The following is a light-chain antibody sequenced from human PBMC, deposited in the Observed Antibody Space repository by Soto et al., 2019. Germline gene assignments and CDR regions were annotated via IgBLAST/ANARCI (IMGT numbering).Light chain of an antibody. J-gene: IGLJ3*02. V-gene: IGLV4-60*02. CDR3: ETWDSNTWV. CDR1: SGHSSYI. Sequence: QSALTQSSSASASLGSSVKLTCTLSSGHSSYIIAWHQQQPGKAPRYLMKLESSGSYDKESGVPDRFSGSSSGADRYLTISNLQFEDEADYYCETWDSNTWVFGGGTKLTVL. CDR2: LESSGSY.